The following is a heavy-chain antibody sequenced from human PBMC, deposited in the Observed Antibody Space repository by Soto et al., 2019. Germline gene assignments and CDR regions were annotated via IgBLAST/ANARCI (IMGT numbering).Heavy chain of an antibody. CDR1: GYTFTSYG. V-gene: IGHV1-18*04. Sequence: ASVKVSCKASGYTFTSYGISWVRQAPGQGLEWMGWISAYNGNTNYAQKLQGRVTMTTDTSTSTAYMGLRSLRSDDTAVYYCARGVKAGYSYAYCEYWGQGTMVIVSA. J-gene: IGHJ4*02. CDR2: ISAYNGNT. D-gene: IGHD5-18*01. CDR3: ARGVKAGYSYAYCEY.